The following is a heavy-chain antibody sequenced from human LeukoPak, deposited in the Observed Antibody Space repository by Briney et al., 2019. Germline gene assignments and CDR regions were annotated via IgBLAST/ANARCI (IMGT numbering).Heavy chain of an antibody. CDR2: IYHSGSA. Sequence: PSETLSLTCAVSGYSISSGYYWAWIRQPPGKGLEWIGNIYHSGSAYYNPSLKSRVTISVDTSKNQFSLKLSSVTAADTAIYYCARVVQAATFDYWGQGTLVTVSS. CDR3: ARVVQAATFDY. D-gene: IGHD2-2*01. J-gene: IGHJ4*02. CDR1: GYSISSGYY. V-gene: IGHV4-38-2*01.